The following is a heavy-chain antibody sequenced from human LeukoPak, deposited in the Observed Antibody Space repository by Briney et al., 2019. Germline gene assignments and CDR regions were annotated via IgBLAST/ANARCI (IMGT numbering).Heavy chain of an antibody. CDR2: TVVGSGNT. CDR3: AAGKHRGRYSLDY. V-gene: IGHV1-58*01. J-gene: IGHJ4*02. D-gene: IGHD2-15*01. CDR1: GFSCSSSA. Sequence: ASEKVSCKASGFSCSSSAVQWVRQASGQRLEWIGWTVVGSGNTHYAQKLQERVIITRDMSTNTAYMELSSLRSEDTAVYYCAAGKHRGRYSLDYWGQGTQVTVSS.